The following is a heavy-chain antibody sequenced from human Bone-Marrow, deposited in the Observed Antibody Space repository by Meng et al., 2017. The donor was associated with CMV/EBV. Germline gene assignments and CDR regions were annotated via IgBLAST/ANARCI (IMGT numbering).Heavy chain of an antibody. CDR2: IYHGGST. V-gene: IGHV4-31*02. D-gene: IGHD1-7*01. Sequence: GNYYWTWIRQHPGKGLEWIGFIYHGGSTDYNPSLKSRLTISVDTSKNQFPLKLTSVTAADTAVYYCARDRFSITGTTYLGYGMDVWGQGTTVTVSS. J-gene: IGHJ6*02. CDR3: ARDRFSITGTTYLGYGMDV. CDR1: GNYY.